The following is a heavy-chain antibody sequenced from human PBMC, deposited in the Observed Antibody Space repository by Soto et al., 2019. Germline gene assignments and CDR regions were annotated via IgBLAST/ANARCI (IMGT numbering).Heavy chain of an antibody. D-gene: IGHD6-13*01. CDR3: AREKGAYVPGIVDY. Sequence: QVQLVQSGAEVKKPGASVKVSCKASGYTFTSYGISWVRQAPGQGLAWMGRISAYNGHTNYAQKLQGRVTMTTDTSTSTAYMELRSLRSDDTAVYYWAREKGAYVPGIVDYWGQGTLVTVSS. CDR1: GYTFTSYG. CDR2: ISAYNGHT. J-gene: IGHJ4*02. V-gene: IGHV1-18*01.